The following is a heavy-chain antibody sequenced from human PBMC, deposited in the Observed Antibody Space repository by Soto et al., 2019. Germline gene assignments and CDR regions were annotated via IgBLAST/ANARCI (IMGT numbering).Heavy chain of an antibody. Sequence: PSETLSLTCAVYGGSFSGYYWSWIRQPPGKGLEWIGEINHSGSTNYNPSLKSRVTISVDTSKNQFSLKLSSVTAADTAVYYCARKGYSSSFGLSLTDYWGQGTLVTVSS. J-gene: IGHJ4*02. CDR3: ARKGYSSSFGLSLTDY. CDR2: INHSGST. CDR1: GGSFSGYY. V-gene: IGHV4-34*01. D-gene: IGHD6-13*01.